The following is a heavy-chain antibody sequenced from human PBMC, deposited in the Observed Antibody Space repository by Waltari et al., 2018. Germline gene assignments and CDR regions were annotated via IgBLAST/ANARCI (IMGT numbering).Heavy chain of an antibody. D-gene: IGHD3-3*01. CDR3: AHSILRYDFWSGYLEYFQH. CDR2: IYWNDDK. J-gene: IGHJ1*01. Sequence: QITLKESGPTLVKPTQTLTLTCTFSGFSLSTSGVGVGWIRQPPGKALEWLALIYWNDDKRYSPSLKSRVTITKDTSKNQVVLTMTNMDPVDTAKYYCAHSILRYDFWSGYLEYFQHWGQGTLVTVSS. V-gene: IGHV2-5*01. CDR1: GFSLSTSGVG.